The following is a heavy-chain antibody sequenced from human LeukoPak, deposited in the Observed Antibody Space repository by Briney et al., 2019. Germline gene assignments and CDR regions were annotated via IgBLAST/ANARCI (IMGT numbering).Heavy chain of an antibody. J-gene: IGHJ2*01. CDR2: IYYSGST. Sequence: SETLSLTCTVSGGSLSSYYWSWIRQPPGKLLEWIGYIYYSGSTNYNPSLKSRVTISVDTSKNQFSLNLSSVTAADTAVYYCARRRVADWYFDLWGHGTLVTVSS. CDR3: ARRRVADWYFDL. CDR1: GGSLSSYY. V-gene: IGHV4-59*01. D-gene: IGHD2-15*01.